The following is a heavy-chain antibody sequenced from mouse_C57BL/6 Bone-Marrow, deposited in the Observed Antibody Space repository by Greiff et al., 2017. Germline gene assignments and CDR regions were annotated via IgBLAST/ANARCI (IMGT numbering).Heavy chain of an antibody. CDR3: ARYSSGYCAMDY. Sequence: QVQLQQPGAELVMPGASVKLSCKASGYTFTSYWMHWVQQRPGQGLEWIGEIDPSDSYTNYNQKFKGKSTLTVDKSSSTAYVQLSSLTSEDSAVYYCARYSSGYCAMDYWGQGTSVTVSS. J-gene: IGHJ4*01. CDR2: IDPSDSYT. D-gene: IGHD3-2*02. CDR1: GYTFTSYW. V-gene: IGHV1-69*01.